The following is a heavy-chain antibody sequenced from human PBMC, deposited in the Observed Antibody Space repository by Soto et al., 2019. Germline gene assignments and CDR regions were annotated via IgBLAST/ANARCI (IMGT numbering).Heavy chain of an antibody. CDR2: ISGSGGST. D-gene: IGHD3-16*02. CDR1: GFSFSSYA. J-gene: IGHJ4*02. CDR3: AKDGTYDYIWGSYRYNGIDY. Sequence: GVSRRLSWAASGFSFSSYAVSGVRQAAGKGLEWVSAISGSGGSTYYADSVKGRFTISRDNSKNTLYLQMNSLRAEDTAVYYCAKDGTYDYIWGSYRYNGIDYWGQGT. V-gene: IGHV3-23*01.